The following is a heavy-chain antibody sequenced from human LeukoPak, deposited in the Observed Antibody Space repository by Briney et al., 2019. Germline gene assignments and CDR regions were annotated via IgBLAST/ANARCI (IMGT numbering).Heavy chain of an antibody. Sequence: GGSLRLSCTASGFTFGDYAMSWVRQARGKGLEGVGFIRSKAYGGTTEYAASVKGRFTISRDDSKSIAYLQMNSLKTEDTAVYYCTRDLVLRYSSSWGFDPWGQGTLVTVSS. J-gene: IGHJ5*02. D-gene: IGHD6-13*01. V-gene: IGHV3-49*04. CDR3: TRDLVLRYSSSWGFDP. CDR2: IRSKAYGGTT. CDR1: GFTFGDYA.